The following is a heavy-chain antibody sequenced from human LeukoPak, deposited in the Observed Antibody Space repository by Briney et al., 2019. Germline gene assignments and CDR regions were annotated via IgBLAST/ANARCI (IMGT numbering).Heavy chain of an antibody. CDR1: GFTFSSYG. CDR2: IWYDGSNK. D-gene: IGHD2-21*02. V-gene: IGHV3-33*01. CDR3: ARVPYCGGDCTDYYFDY. Sequence: SLRLSCAASGFTFSSYGMHWVRQAPGKGLEWVAVIWYDGSNKYYADSVKGRFTISRDNSKNTLYPQMNSLRAEDTAVYYCARVPYCGGDCTDYYFDYWGQGTLVTVSS. J-gene: IGHJ4*02.